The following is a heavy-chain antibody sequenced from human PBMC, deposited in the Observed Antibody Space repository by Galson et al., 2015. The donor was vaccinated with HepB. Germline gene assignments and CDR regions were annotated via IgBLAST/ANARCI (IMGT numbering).Heavy chain of an antibody. D-gene: IGHD3-22*01. J-gene: IGHJ4*02. CDR3: ARDLTDYYDSSGYGY. CDR1: GFTFSDYY. CDR2: ISSSGSTI. Sequence: SLRLSCAASGFTFSDYYMSWIRQAPGKVLEWVSYISSSGSTIYYADSVKCRFTISRDNAKNSLYLQMNSLRAEDTAVYYCARDLTDYYDSSGYGYWGQGTLVTVAS. V-gene: IGHV3-11*01.